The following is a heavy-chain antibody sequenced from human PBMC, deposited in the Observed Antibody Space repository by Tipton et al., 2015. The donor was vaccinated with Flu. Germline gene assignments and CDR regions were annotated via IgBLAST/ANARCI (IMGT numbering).Heavy chain of an antibody. CDR2: ISSGSTI. J-gene: IGHJ3*02. CDR1: GFTFSTYS. D-gene: IGHD3-16*01. Sequence: SLRLSCAAYGFTFSTYSMHWVRQAPGKGLEWASYISSGSTIYYADSVKGRFTISRDNAKNSLYLQMNSLRAEDTAVYYCARSLLCLPFHIWGQGTMVTVSS. V-gene: IGHV3-48*01. CDR3: ARSLLCLPFHI.